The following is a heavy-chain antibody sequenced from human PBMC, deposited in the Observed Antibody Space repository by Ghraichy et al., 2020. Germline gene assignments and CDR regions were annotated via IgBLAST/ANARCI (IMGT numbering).Heavy chain of an antibody. CDR1: GGSLSGNYY. Sequence: SETLSLTCAVYGGSLSGNYYWNWIRQSPGKGLEWIGDVNAVGDTSYTPSLESRLTISKDSSRNQFSLRLTSVTAADTAVYYCARGPLYCSPTFCSPFHRLHHREGWGKGTTVTV. V-gene: IGHV4-34*01. J-gene: IGHJ6*03. CDR2: VNAVGDT. D-gene: IGHD2-15*01. CDR3: ARGPLYCSPTFCSPFHRLHHREG.